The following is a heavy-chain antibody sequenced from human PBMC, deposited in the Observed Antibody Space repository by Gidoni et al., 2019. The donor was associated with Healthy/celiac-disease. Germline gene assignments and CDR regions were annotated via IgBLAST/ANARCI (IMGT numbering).Heavy chain of an antibody. CDR3: ALQGGYCSGGSCYGGLDY. D-gene: IGHD2-15*01. V-gene: IGHV2-5*01. Sequence: QITLKESGPTLVKPTQTLTLTCTFSGFSLSTSGVGVGWIRQPPGTALEWLALIYWNDDKRYSPSLKSRLTITKDTSKNQVVLTMTNMDPVDTATYYCALQGGYCSGGSCYGGLDYWGQGTLVTVSS. CDR1: GFSLSTSGVG. CDR2: IYWNDDK. J-gene: IGHJ4*02.